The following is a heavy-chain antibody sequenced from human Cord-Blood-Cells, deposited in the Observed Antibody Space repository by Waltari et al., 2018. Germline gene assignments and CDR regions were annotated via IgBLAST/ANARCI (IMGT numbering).Heavy chain of an antibody. D-gene: IGHD4-4*01. J-gene: IGHJ4*02. V-gene: IGHV3-33*01. CDR3: ARGVVTYFDY. CDR1: GFTFSSYG. Sequence: QVQLVESGGGVVQPGRSLRLSCAASGFTFSSYGMHWVHQAPGKGVEGGAVIWYNGSNKYYADSVKGRFTIARDNSKNTLYLQMNSLRAEDTAVYYCARGVVTYFDYWGQGTLVTVSS. CDR2: IWYNGSNK.